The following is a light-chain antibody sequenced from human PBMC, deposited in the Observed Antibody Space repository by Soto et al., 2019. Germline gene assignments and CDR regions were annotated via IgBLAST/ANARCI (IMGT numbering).Light chain of an antibody. CDR2: AAY. V-gene: IGKV1-39*01. CDR3: QQLFDSPIT. Sequence: DIQMTHSPSSLSASVGDRVIITCRASQTISSHLNWYQQKPGKAHNLLVYAAYSLQSGVPSRFTGSGSGTDFTLTITSLQPEDFATYYCQQLFDSPITFGQGTRLEIK. J-gene: IGKJ5*01. CDR1: QTISSH.